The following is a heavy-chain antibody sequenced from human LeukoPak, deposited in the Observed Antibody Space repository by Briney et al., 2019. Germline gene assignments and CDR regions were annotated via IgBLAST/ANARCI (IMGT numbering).Heavy chain of an antibody. Sequence: ASVKVSCKASGYTFTSYYMHWVRQAPGQGLEWMGIINPSGGSTSYAQKFQGRVTMTRDTSTSTVYMELSSLRSEDTAVYYCTTDRPGVSFDYWGQGTLVTVSS. D-gene: IGHD7-27*01. CDR3: TTDRPGVSFDY. CDR2: INPSGGST. J-gene: IGHJ4*02. CDR1: GYTFTSYY. V-gene: IGHV1-46*01.